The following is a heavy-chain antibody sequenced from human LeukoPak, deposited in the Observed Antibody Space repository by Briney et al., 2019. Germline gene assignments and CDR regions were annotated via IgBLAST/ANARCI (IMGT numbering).Heavy chain of an antibody. CDR3: ARHFRYCSSTSCFDAFDI. D-gene: IGHD2-2*01. J-gene: IGHJ3*02. CDR1: GVSISSYY. Sequence: PSETLSLTCTVSGVSISSYYWSWIRQPPGKGLEGIGYIYYSGSTNYNPSLKSRVTISVDTYKNQFSLKLSSVTAADTAVYYCARHFRYCSSTSCFDAFDIWGQGTMVTVSS. V-gene: IGHV4-59*08. CDR2: IYYSGST.